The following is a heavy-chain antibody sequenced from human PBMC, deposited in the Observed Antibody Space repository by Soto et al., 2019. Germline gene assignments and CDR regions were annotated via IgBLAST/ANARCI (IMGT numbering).Heavy chain of an antibody. CDR3: ARGTTRNRRGYSNGYSLAY. Sequence: PSETLSLTCAVYGGSFSDYYWSWIRQPPGKGLEWIGYSYDSGSINYNPSLRSRVTISEDTSRNQLSLRLSSLTAADTAVYYCARGTTRNRRGYSNGYSLAYWGQGTLVTVSS. CDR2: SYDSGSI. V-gene: IGHV4-59*01. J-gene: IGHJ4*02. CDR1: GGSFSDYY. D-gene: IGHD5-18*01.